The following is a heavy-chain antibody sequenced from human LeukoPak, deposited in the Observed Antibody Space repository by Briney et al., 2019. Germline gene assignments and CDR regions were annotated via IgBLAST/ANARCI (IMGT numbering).Heavy chain of an antibody. CDR2: IYPRDSDT. J-gene: IGHJ4*02. Sequence: GESLKISCKASGYIFTNYWIGWVRQMPGKGLEWMGIIYPRDSDTRYSPSFQGQVTVSADKSISTAYLQWNTLEASDTAMYYCARRQYSGYDFDFWGQGTLVTISS. CDR3: ARRQYSGYDFDF. D-gene: IGHD5-12*01. CDR1: GYIFTNYW. V-gene: IGHV5-51*01.